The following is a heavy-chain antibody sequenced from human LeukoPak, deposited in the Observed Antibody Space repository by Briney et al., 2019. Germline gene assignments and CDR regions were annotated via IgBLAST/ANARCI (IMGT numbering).Heavy chain of an antibody. CDR3: ARDYGHGRFHYFDY. D-gene: IGHD2-15*01. V-gene: IGHV3-23*01. CDR1: GFTFSSYG. CDR2: ISGSGGST. J-gene: IGHJ4*02. Sequence: GGSLRLSCAASGFTFSSYGMSWVRQAPGKGLEWVSGISGSGGSTYYADSVKGRFTISRDNAKNSLYLQMNSLRAEDTAVYYCARDYGHGRFHYFDYWGQGTLVTVSS.